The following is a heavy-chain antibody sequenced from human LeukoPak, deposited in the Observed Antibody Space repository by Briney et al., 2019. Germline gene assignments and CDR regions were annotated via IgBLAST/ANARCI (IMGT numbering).Heavy chain of an antibody. CDR1: GGSISNYY. J-gene: IGHJ5*02. V-gene: IGHV4-4*07. CDR3: ASRSSGYDP. CDR2: IYSSGTT. Sequence: SETLSLTCTVSGGSISNYYWSWVRQPAGKGLEWIGRIYSSGTTIYNPSLKSRVTMSVDTYKNQFSLKLSSVTAADTAVYFCASRSSGYDPWGQGTLVTVSS. D-gene: IGHD5-12*01.